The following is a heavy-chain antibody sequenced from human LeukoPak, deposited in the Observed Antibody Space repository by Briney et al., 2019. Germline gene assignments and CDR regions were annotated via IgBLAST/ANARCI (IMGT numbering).Heavy chain of an antibody. CDR3: ATFGALDAFDL. V-gene: IGHV3-30-3*01. J-gene: IGHJ3*01. Sequence: PGGSLRLSCAGSGFTFRNSPMHWVRQGPGKGLEWLAVISNDGTKKYYADSVKGRFTISRDNAKNSLYLQMNSLRDEDTAVYYCATFGALDAFDLWGQGTMVTVSS. CDR1: GFTFRNSP. CDR2: ISNDGTKK. D-gene: IGHD1-26*01.